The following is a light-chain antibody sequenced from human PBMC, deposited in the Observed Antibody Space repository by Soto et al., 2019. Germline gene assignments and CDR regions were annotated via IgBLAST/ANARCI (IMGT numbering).Light chain of an antibody. J-gene: IGKJ4*01. CDR2: GAS. Sequence: ERVMTQSPATLSVSPGERATLSCRASQSVGGDLAWYQQKPGQAPRLLIYGASSRAPGIRDRFSGSGSGTEFTLTISSLQSEDSAVYYCQQYENWPQLTFGGGTKVDIK. CDR3: QQYENWPQLT. CDR1: QSVGGD. V-gene: IGKV3-15*01.